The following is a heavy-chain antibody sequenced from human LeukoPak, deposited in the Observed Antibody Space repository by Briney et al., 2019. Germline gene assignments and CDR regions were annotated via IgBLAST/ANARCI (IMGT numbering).Heavy chain of an antibody. CDR1: GGSISSGSYY. V-gene: IGHV4-61*02. J-gene: IGHJ5*02. D-gene: IGHD3-3*01. Sequence: SQTLSLTCTVSGGSISSGSYYWSWIRQPAGKGLEWIGRIYTSGSTNYNPSLKSRVTISVDTSKNQFSLKLSSVTAADTAVYYCAGATREDDFWSGYQSNWFDPWGQGTLVTVSS. CDR3: AGATREDDFWSGYQSNWFDP. CDR2: IYTSGST.